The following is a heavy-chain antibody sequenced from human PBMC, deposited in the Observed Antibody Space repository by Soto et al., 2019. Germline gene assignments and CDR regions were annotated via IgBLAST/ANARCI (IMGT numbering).Heavy chain of an antibody. CDR3: ARVHCSGGTCLDGLDV. CDR1: GGSISIYY. J-gene: IGHJ6*02. Sequence: SETLSLTCTVSGGSISIYYWSWIRQPPGKGLEWIGYIYYSGSTNYNPSLKRRVSMSVDTSKNQFSLQLNSVTPEDTAVYYCARVHCSGGTCLDGLDVWGQGTTVTVSS. D-gene: IGHD2-15*01. CDR2: IYYSGST. V-gene: IGHV4-59*12.